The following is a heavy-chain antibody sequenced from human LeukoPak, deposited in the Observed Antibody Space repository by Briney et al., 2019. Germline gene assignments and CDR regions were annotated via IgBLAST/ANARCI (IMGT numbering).Heavy chain of an antibody. J-gene: IGHJ4*02. V-gene: IGHV3-30*02. CDR2: IRYDGSSK. CDR3: AKVPMYYDILTGQDSD. D-gene: IGHD3-9*01. CDR1: GFTFSSYG. Sequence: PGGSLRLSCAASGFTFSSYGMHWVRQAPGKGLEWVAFIRYDGSSKYYADSVKGRFTISRDNSKNTLYLRMNSLRAEDTAVYYCAKVPMYYDILTGQDSDWGQGTLVTVSS.